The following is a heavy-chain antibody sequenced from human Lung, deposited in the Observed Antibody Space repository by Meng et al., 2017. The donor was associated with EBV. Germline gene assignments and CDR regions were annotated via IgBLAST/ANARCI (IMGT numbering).Heavy chain of an antibody. D-gene: IGHD3-16*01. Sequence: QVQLPESGPGLVKPSQTLSLTCAVSGYSISSGGYSWSWIRQPPGGGLEWIGYIFNNGNSFYKPSLKSRVTMSIDTSKNEFSLKVTSLSAADTAVYYCARSSVWVNTFDYWGQGTLVTVSS. CDR1: GYSISSGGYS. CDR3: ARSSVWVNTFDY. J-gene: IGHJ4*02. V-gene: IGHV4-30-2*01. CDR2: IFNNGNS.